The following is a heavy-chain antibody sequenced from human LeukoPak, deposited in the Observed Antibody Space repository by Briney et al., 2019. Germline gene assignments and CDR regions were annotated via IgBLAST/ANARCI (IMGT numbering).Heavy chain of an antibody. CDR1: GFTFSSYW. V-gene: IGHV3-7*03. Sequence: GGSLRLSCAASGFTFSSYWMNWARQAPGKGLEWVASINHNGNVNYYVDSVKGRFTISRDNAKNSLYLQMSNLGAEDTAVYFCARGGGLDVWGQGATVTVSS. D-gene: IGHD3-16*01. J-gene: IGHJ6*02. CDR2: INHNGNVN. CDR3: ARGGGLDV.